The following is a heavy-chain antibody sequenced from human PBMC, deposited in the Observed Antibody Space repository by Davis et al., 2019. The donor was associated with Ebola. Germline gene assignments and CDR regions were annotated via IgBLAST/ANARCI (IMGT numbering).Heavy chain of an antibody. CDR1: GYTFTSYG. V-gene: IGHV1-8*02. CDR3: ARDLSSGYYRDDY. J-gene: IGHJ4*02. CDR2: MNPNSGNT. Sequence: ASVKVSCKASGYTFTSYGINWVRQATGQGLEWMGWMNPNSGNTGYAQKFQGRVTMTRNTSISTAYMELSSLRSEDTAVYYCARDLSSGYYRDDYWGQGTLVTVSS. D-gene: IGHD3-22*01.